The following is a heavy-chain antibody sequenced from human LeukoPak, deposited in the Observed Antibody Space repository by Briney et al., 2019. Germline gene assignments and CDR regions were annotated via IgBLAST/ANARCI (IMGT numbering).Heavy chain of an antibody. CDR2: IYTSGST. V-gene: IGHV4-61*02. Sequence: SETLSLTCTVSGGSISSGSYYWSWIRQPAGKGLEWIGRIYTSGSTNYNPSLKSRVTISVDTSKNQFSLKLSSVTAADTAVYYCARETRSEDTARVVPNHFDYWGQGTLVTASS. CDR1: GGSISSGSYY. J-gene: IGHJ4*02. CDR3: ARETRSEDTARVVPNHFDY. D-gene: IGHD5-18*01.